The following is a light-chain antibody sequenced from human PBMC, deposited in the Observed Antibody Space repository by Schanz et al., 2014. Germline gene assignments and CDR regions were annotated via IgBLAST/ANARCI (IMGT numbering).Light chain of an antibody. CDR2: WAS. CDR1: QSVFYGNTNKTY. CDR3: QQRSNWPLT. Sequence: DIVMTQSPDSLAVSLGGRATINCKTSQSVFYGNTNKTYLSWYQLKPGHPPRLVIYWASARDIGVPDRFSGLGSLPSFTLTISSLEPPSFSVYYCQQRSNWPLTFGGGTKVEIK. J-gene: IGKJ4*01. V-gene: IGKV4-1*01.